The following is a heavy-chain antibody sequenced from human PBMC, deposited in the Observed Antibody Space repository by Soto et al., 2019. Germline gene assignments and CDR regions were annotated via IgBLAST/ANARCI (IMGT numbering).Heavy chain of an antibody. CDR3: ARTYDSSGYANEFDA. V-gene: IGHV4-59*12. Sequence: QVVLQESGPGLVKPSETLSLTCSVSGRSITSYYWRWVRQPPGKGLEWIGYIYDNGITSQNPSLKSRVTMSADTSQNQFSLMLTSVTGADTAVYYCARTYDSSGYANEFDAWGQGILVTVTS. D-gene: IGHD3-22*01. CDR1: GRSITSYY. J-gene: IGHJ4*02. CDR2: IYDNGIT.